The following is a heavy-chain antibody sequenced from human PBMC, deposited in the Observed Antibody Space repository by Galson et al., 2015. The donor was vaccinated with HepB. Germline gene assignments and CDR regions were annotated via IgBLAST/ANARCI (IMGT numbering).Heavy chain of an antibody. CDR3: ARGMVEFGELLLYYFDY. V-gene: IGHV1-18*04. D-gene: IGHD3-10*01. CDR2: ISAYNGNT. J-gene: IGHJ4*02. CDR1: GYTFTSYG. Sequence: SVKVSCKASGYTFTSYGISWVRQAPGQGLEWMGWISAYNGNTNYAQKLQGRVTMTTDTSTSTAYMELRSLRSDDTAVYYCARGMVEFGELLLYYFDYWGQGTLVTVSS.